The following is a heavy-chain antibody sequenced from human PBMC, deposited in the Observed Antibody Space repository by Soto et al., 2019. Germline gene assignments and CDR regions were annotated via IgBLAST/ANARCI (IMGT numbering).Heavy chain of an antibody. CDR1: GFTFSSYG. D-gene: IGHD3-9*01. V-gene: IGHV3-30*18. CDR2: ISYDGSNK. Sequence: GGSLRLSCAASGFTFSSYGMHWVRQAPGKGLEWVAVISYDGSNKYYADSVKGRFTISRDNSKNTLYLQMNSLRAEDTAVYYCAKDRRYDILTGYPDAFDIWGQGTMVTVSS. CDR3: AKDRRYDILTGYPDAFDI. J-gene: IGHJ3*02.